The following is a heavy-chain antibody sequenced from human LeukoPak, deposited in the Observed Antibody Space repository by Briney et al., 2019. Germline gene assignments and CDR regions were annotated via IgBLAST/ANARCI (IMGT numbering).Heavy chain of an antibody. CDR2: IYYSGST. Sequence: SETLSRTCTVSGGSISSGGYYWSWIRQHPGKGLEWIGYIYYSGSTYYNPSLKSRVTISVDTSKNQFSRELSSVSAADTAVYYCARVGYYYGSGSFKAYYFDYWGQGTLVTVSS. CDR1: GGSISSGGYY. D-gene: IGHD3-10*01. CDR3: ARVGYYYGSGSFKAYYFDY. V-gene: IGHV4-31*03. J-gene: IGHJ4*02.